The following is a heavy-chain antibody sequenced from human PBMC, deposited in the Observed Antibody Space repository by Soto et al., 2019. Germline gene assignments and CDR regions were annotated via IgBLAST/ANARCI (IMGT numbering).Heavy chain of an antibody. D-gene: IGHD3-22*01. CDR1: GGSISSTTYY. CDR3: ARYYDTSNRPYFHH. J-gene: IGHJ1*01. CDR2: IYYSGAT. Sequence: SETLSLTCAVSGGSISSTTYYWAWIRQPPGKGLEWVATIYYSGATYYNPSLKSRLTISIDTSKNQLSLRLSSVTAADTAMYYCARYYDTSNRPYFHHWGQGTRVTVSS. V-gene: IGHV4-39*01.